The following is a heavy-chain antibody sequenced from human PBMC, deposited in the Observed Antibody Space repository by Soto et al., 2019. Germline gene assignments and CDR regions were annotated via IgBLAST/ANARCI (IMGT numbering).Heavy chain of an antibody. CDR3: AKLISSSWYRGYYGMDV. V-gene: IGHV3-30-3*02. D-gene: IGHD6-13*01. Sequence: GGSLRLSCAASGFTFSSYAMHWVRRAPGKGLEWVAVISYDGSNKYYADSVKGRFTISRDNSKNTLYLQMNSLRAEDTAVYYCAKLISSSWYRGYYGMDVWGKGTTVTVSS. J-gene: IGHJ6*04. CDR1: GFTFSSYA. CDR2: ISYDGSNK.